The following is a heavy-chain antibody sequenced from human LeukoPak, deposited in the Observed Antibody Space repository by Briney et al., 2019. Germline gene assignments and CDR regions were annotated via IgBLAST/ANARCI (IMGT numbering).Heavy chain of an antibody. V-gene: IGHV3-7*01. J-gene: IGHJ4*02. Sequence: PGGSLRLSCAASGFTFSSYWMSWVRQAPGKGLEWMANIKEDGSEKYHVSSVRGRFTISRDNDKNSLYFHMNSLRAEDTAVYYCARLPLISARYYFEYWGQGTLVTVSS. CDR2: IKEDGSEK. CDR1: GFTFSSYW. CDR3: ARLPLISARYYFEY. D-gene: IGHD3-10*01.